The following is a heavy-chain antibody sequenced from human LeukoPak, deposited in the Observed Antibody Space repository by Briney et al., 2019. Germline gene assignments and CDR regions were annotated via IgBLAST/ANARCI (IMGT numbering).Heavy chain of an antibody. J-gene: IGHJ5*02. CDR2: IYHSGST. V-gene: IGHV4-38-2*02. Sequence: SETLSLTCTVSGYSISSGYYWGWIRQPPGKGLEWIGSIYHSGSTYYNPSPKSRVTISVDTSKNQFSLKLSSVTAADTAVYYCAREADRWFDPWGQGTLVTVSS. CDR1: GYSISSGYY. CDR3: AREADRWFDP.